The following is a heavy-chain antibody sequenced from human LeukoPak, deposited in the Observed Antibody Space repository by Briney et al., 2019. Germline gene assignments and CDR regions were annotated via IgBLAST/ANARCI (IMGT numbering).Heavy chain of an antibody. J-gene: IGHJ3*02. D-gene: IGHD1-7*01. Sequence: GGSLRLSCTASGFTFGDYAMSWVRQAPGKGLEWVGFIRSKAYGGTTEYAASVKGRFTISRDGSKSIAYLQMNSLKTDDTAVYYCTRGNWNYGNALDIWGQGTMVTVSS. CDR2: IRSKAYGGTT. CDR3: TRGNWNYGNALDI. V-gene: IGHV3-49*04. CDR1: GFTFGDYA.